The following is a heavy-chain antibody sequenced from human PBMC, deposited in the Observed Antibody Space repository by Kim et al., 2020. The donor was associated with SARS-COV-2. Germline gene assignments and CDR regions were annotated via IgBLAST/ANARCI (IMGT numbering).Heavy chain of an antibody. J-gene: IGHJ6*02. CDR2: ISGSGGST. D-gene: IGHD2-8*01. Sequence: GGSLRLSCAASGFTFSSYAMSWVRQAPGKGLEWVSAISGSGGSTYYADSVKGRFTISRDNSKNTLYLQMNSLRAEDTAVYYCAKLGGPEKVYAMIPSGMDVWGQGTTVTVSS. CDR3: AKLGGPEKVYAMIPSGMDV. V-gene: IGHV3-23*01. CDR1: GFTFSSYA.